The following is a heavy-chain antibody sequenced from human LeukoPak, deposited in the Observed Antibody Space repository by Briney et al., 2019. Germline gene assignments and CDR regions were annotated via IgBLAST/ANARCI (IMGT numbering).Heavy chain of an antibody. V-gene: IGHV3-23*01. D-gene: IGHD2-2*01. CDR2: LSASGGTT. Sequence: GGSLRLSCAASGFTFSSYWMSWVRQAPGKGLEWVSALSASGGTTYYADSVKGRFTTSRDNSKNTLYLHMNSLRAEDTAVYYCAKLPREYCSSTSCPSWFDTWGQGTLVTVSS. J-gene: IGHJ5*02. CDR1: GFTFSSYW. CDR3: AKLPREYCSSTSCPSWFDT.